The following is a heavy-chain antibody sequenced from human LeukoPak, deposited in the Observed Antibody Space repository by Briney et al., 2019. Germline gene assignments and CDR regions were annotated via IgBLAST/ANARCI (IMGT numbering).Heavy chain of an antibody. CDR2: INPNSGGT. Sequence: ASVKVSCKASGYTFTGYYMHWVRQAPGQGLEWMGWINPNSGGTNYAQKFQGRVTMTRDTSISTAYMELSRLRSDDTAVYYCARDQWEPGSYHYYYYMDVWGKGTTVTVSS. CDR3: ARDQWEPGSYHYYYYMDV. J-gene: IGHJ6*03. V-gene: IGHV1-2*02. D-gene: IGHD1-26*01. CDR1: GYTFTGYY.